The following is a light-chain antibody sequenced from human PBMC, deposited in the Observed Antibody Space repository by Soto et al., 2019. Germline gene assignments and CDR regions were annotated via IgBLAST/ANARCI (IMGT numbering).Light chain of an antibody. Sequence: QPVLTQSSSASASLGSSVKLTCTLSSGHSSFIIAWHQQQPGKAPRFLMKLEGDGSYDKGSGVPDRFSGSSSGADRYLTISNLQFEDEAEYYCETWDDNTWVFGGGTKLTVL. CDR2: LEGDGSY. CDR3: ETWDDNTWV. J-gene: IGLJ3*02. CDR1: SGHSSFI. V-gene: IGLV4-60*02.